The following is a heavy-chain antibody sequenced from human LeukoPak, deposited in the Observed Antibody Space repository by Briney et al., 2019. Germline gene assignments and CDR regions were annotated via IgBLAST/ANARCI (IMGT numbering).Heavy chain of an antibody. Sequence: SQTLSLTCAISGDSVSSNSAAWNWIRRSPSRGLEWLGRTYYRSKWYNDCAVSVKSRITINPDTSKNQFSLQLNSVTPEDTAVYYCARISRSSRLFDYWGQGTLVTVSS. J-gene: IGHJ4*02. V-gene: IGHV6-1*01. D-gene: IGHD6-13*01. CDR1: GDSVSSNSAA. CDR2: TYYRSKWYN. CDR3: ARISRSSRLFDY.